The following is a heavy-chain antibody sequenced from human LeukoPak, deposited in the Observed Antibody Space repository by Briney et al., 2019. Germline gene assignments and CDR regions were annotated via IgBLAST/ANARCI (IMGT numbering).Heavy chain of an antibody. CDR1: GGSISSYY. CDR3: ARHAGAFNAFDI. Sequence: SETLSLTCTVSGGSISSYYWSWIRQPPGKGLEWIGCIYYSGSTNYNPSLKSRVTISVDTSKNQFSLKLSSVTAADTAVYYCARHAGAFNAFDIWGQGTMVTVSS. D-gene: IGHD1-26*01. V-gene: IGHV4-59*08. J-gene: IGHJ3*02. CDR2: IYYSGST.